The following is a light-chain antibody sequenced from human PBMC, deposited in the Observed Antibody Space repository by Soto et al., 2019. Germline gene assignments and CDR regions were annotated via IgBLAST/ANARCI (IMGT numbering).Light chain of an antibody. CDR1: SSDVGGYNF. CDR2: DVT. CDR3: TSYISSSTPFYV. V-gene: IGLV2-14*01. J-gene: IGLJ1*01. Sequence: QSVLTQPASVSGSPGQSITISCTGTSSDVGGYNFVSWYQQHPGKAPKLMIYDVTNRPSGVSDRFSGSKSGNTASLTISVLQAEDEAHYYCTSYISSSTPFYVFGTGTKVTVL.